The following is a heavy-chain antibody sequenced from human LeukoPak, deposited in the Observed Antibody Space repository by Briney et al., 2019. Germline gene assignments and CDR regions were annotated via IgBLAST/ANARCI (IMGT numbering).Heavy chain of an antibody. CDR1: GYTFTSYD. J-gene: IGHJ4*02. V-gene: IGHV1-8*01. CDR3: ARVDYDFWSGYREYYFDY. Sequence: ASVKVSSKASGYTFTSYDINWVRQATGQGLEWMGWMNPNSGNTGYAQKFQGRVTMTRNTSISAAYMELSSLRSEDTAVYYCARVDYDFWSGYREYYFDYWGQGTLVTVSS. CDR2: MNPNSGNT. D-gene: IGHD3-3*01.